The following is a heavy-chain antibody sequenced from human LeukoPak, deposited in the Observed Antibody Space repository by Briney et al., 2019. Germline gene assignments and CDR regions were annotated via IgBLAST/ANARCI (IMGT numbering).Heavy chain of an antibody. CDR1: GGSISSSSYY. CDR2: FEYGGST. V-gene: IGHV4-39*07. Sequence: SETLSLTCTVSGGSISSSSYYWGWIRQAPGKGLEWIGSFEYGGSTNYNPSLKSRVTISVDTSKNQFSLKPSSVTAADTAVYYCARVARYRAYYTNPYYFDYWGQGTLVTVSS. CDR3: ARVARYRAYYTNPYYFDY. J-gene: IGHJ4*02. D-gene: IGHD3-10*01.